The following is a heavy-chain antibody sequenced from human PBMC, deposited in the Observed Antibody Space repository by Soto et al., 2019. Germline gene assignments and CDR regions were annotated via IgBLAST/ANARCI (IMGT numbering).Heavy chain of an antibody. Sequence: GAPVKVSCKASGYTFASCGISSVRQSPGQGLEWMGWISAYNGNTNYAQKLQGRVTMTTDTSTSTAYMELRSLRSDDTAVYYCARPIAVAGSTRYYYYGMDVWGQGTTVTVSS. D-gene: IGHD6-19*01. CDR1: GYTFASCG. CDR3: ARPIAVAGSTRYYYYGMDV. CDR2: ISAYNGNT. V-gene: IGHV1-18*01. J-gene: IGHJ6*02.